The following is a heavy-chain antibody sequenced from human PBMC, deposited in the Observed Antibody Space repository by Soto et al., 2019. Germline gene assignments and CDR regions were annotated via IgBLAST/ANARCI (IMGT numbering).Heavy chain of an antibody. V-gene: IGHV3-23*01. Sequence: GSLRLSCSASGFTFRSYSMNWVRQAPGKGLEWVSVISGSGGNTYYADSVKGRFTISRDNSKNTLYLQMNSLRAEDTALYYCAKSPPDMVTGSSFDYWGQGTLVTVSS. CDR1: GFTFRSYS. CDR3: AKSPPDMVTGSSFDY. CDR2: ISGSGGNT. D-gene: IGHD2-15*01. J-gene: IGHJ4*02.